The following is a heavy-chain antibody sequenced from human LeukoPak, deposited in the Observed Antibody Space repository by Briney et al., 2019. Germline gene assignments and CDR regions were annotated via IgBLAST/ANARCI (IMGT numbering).Heavy chain of an antibody. CDR3: ARSGHCSGADRHPEGIDY. Sequence: ASVQVSCRACGYTFTGNCIIGVRRAPARGLVGMGWISDYNGNTVYAQMSQDRVTMTTDTSTSTAHMEVTNLSSDDTAVFFCARSGHCSGADRHPEGIDYWGQGTLVPVSS. CDR1: GYTFTGNC. J-gene: IGHJ4*02. V-gene: IGHV1-18*01. CDR2: ISDYNGNT. D-gene: IGHD2-15*01.